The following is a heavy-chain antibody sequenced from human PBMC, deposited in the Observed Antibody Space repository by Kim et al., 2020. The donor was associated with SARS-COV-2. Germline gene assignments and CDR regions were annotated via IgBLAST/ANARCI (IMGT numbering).Heavy chain of an antibody. J-gene: IGHJ4*02. D-gene: IGHD5-12*01. V-gene: IGHV3-53*01. CDR3: ASLTLHNSGYDC. CDR1: GFTVSSNY. Sequence: GGSLRLSCAASGFTVSSNYMSWVRQAPGKGLEWVSVIYSGGSTYYADSVKGRFTISRDNSKNTLYLQMNSLRAEDTAVYYCASLTLHNSGYDCWGQGTLVTVSS. CDR2: IYSGGST.